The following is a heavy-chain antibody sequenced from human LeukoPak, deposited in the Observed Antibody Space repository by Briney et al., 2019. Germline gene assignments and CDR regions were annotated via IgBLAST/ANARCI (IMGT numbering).Heavy chain of an antibody. D-gene: IGHD6-13*01. CDR1: GFTFSSYW. J-gene: IGHJ3*02. CDR3: ASPGDSYSSSWYYAFDI. Sequence: TGGSLRLSCAASGFTFSSYWMSWVRQAPGKGLEWVAVISYDGSNKYYADSVKGRFTISRDNSKNTLYLQMNSLRAEDTAVYYCASPGDSYSSSWYYAFDIWGQGTMVTVSS. V-gene: IGHV3-30*03. CDR2: ISYDGSNK.